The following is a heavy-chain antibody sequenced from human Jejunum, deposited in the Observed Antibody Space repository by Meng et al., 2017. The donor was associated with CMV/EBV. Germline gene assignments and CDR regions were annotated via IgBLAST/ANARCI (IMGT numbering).Heavy chain of an antibody. CDR2: IHPYDSDT. Sequence: SSWIGWVRQLPGRGLEWIGIIHPYDSDTRYSPSFQGQVTISVDYSINTAYLQTSSLKASDTAIYYCARGGTYNFWTTYFSFPFDSWGQGTPVAVSS. CDR1: SSW. CDR3: ARGGTYNFWTTYFSFPFDS. D-gene: IGHD3/OR15-3a*01. J-gene: IGHJ4*02. V-gene: IGHV5-51*01.